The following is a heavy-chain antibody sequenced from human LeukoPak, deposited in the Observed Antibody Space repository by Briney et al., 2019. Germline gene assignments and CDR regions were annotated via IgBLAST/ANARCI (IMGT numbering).Heavy chain of an antibody. CDR2: IYTSGST. CDR3: ARASGTAQFYYFDY. Sequence: ASESLSLTCTVSGGSISSGSYYWSWIRQPAGKGLEWIGRIYTSGSTNYNPSLKSRVTISVDTSKNQFSLKLSSVTAADTAVYYCARASGTAQFYYFDYRGQGTLVTVSS. V-gene: IGHV4-61*02. CDR1: GGSISSGSYY. D-gene: IGHD1-14*01. J-gene: IGHJ4*02.